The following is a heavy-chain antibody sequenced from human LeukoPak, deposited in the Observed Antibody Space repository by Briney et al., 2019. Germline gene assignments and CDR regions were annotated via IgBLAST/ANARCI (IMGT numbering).Heavy chain of an antibody. D-gene: IGHD2-21*01. V-gene: IGHV3-23*01. Sequence: GGSLRLSCAASGFTFSSYVMNWVRQAPGKGLEWVSSTSASGGNTHYTDSVKGRFTISGDNSKNTLYLQMNSLRADDTAVYYCAKRAASCGGDCYDYWGQGTLVTVSS. CDR3: AKRAASCGGDCYDY. CDR1: GFTFSSYV. J-gene: IGHJ4*02. CDR2: TSASGGNT.